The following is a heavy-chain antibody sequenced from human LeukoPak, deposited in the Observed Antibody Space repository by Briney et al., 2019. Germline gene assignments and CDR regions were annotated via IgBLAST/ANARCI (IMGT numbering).Heavy chain of an antibody. CDR3: ARVVQLWLLDEKDY. D-gene: IGHD5-18*01. V-gene: IGHV3-7*03. CDR1: GFTFSSYW. Sequence: GGSLRLSCVASGFTFSSYWMSWVRQAPGKGLEWVANIKEDGSEKYYVDSVKGRFTASRDNAKNSLYLQMNSLSAEDTAVYYCARVVQLWLLDEKDYWGRGTLVTVSS. J-gene: IGHJ4*02. CDR2: IKEDGSEK.